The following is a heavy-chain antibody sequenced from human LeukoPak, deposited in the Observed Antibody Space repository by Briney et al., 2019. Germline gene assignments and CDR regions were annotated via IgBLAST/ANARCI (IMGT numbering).Heavy chain of an antibody. CDR3: ARTYSSYDY. CDR1: GYTFTGYY. V-gene: IGHV1-2*06. J-gene: IGHJ4*02. D-gene: IGHD6-19*01. Sequence: ASVKVSCKASGYTFTGYYMHWVRQAAGQGLEWMGRINPNSGGTNYAQKFQGRVTMTTDTSTSTAYMELRSLRSDDTAVYYCARTYSSYDYWGQGTLVTVSS. CDR2: INPNSGGT.